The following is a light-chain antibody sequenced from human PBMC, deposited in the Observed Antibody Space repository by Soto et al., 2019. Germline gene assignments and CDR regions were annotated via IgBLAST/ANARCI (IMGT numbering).Light chain of an antibody. CDR1: SSNIGSNT. V-gene: IGLV1-44*01. CDR3: AAWDGSLNGYV. J-gene: IGLJ1*01. CDR2: GNN. Sequence: QSVLTQPPSASGTPGQRVTISCSGSSSNIGSNTVNWYQQLPGTAPKLLIYGNNQRPSGVPDRFSGSKSGTSASLAISGLQSEDEADYHCAAWDGSLNGYVFGTGTKLTVL.